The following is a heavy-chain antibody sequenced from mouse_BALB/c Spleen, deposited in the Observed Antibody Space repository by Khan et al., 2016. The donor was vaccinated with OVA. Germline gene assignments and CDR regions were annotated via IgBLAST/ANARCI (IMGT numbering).Heavy chain of an antibody. Sequence: QVQLQQSGPELVRPGVSVKISCKGSGYTFTDYAMYWVKQSHAKSLEWIGLISTYSGNTNYNQKFKGKATMTVDKSSSTAYMELTRLTSEDSAIYYCARPAYDGYYDYWGHGTTLTVSS. D-gene: IGHD2-3*01. CDR3: ARPAYDGYYDY. J-gene: IGHJ2*01. V-gene: IGHV1S137*01. CDR1: GYTFTDYA. CDR2: ISTYSGNT.